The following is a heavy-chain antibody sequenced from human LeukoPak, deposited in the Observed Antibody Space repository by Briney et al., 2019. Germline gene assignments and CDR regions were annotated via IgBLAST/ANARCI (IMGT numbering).Heavy chain of an antibody. Sequence: SETLSLTCTVSSGSISTSNYYWGWVRQPPGKALEWIGNIFYSGSTYYNPSLKSRVTISVDTSKNQFSLKLSSVTAADTAVYYCARVGGITMIVVLITDAFDIWGQGTMVTVSS. CDR3: ARVGGITMIVVLITDAFDI. J-gene: IGHJ3*02. V-gene: IGHV4-39*07. D-gene: IGHD3-22*01. CDR2: IFYSGST. CDR1: SGSISTSNYY.